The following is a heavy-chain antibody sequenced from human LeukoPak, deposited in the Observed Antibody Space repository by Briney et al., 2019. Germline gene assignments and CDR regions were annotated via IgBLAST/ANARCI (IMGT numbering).Heavy chain of an antibody. D-gene: IGHD1-26*01. CDR3: ARYSGSRALDY. J-gene: IGHJ4*02. Sequence: GGSLRLSCAASGFTFSSYEMNWVRQAPGKGLEWVSYISSSGSTIYYADSVKGRFTISRDNAKNSQYLQMNSLRAEDTAVYYCARYSGSRALDYWGQGTLVTVSS. CDR2: ISSSGSTI. CDR1: GFTFSSYE. V-gene: IGHV3-48*03.